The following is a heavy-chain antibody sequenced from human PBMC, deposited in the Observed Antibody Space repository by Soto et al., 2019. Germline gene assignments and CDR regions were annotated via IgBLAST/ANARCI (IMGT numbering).Heavy chain of an antibody. CDR2: IYHSGST. Sequence: QVQLQQWGAGLLKPSETLSLTCAVYGGSFSGYYWSWIRQPPGKGLEWIGEIYHSGSTNYNPSLKSRVTISVDTSKNQFSLKLSSVTAADTAVYYYASPSQPTKRVRSQYFQHWGQGTLVTVSS. CDR3: ASPSQPTKRVRSQYFQH. CDR1: GGSFSGYY. V-gene: IGHV4-34*01. J-gene: IGHJ1*01. D-gene: IGHD4-17*01.